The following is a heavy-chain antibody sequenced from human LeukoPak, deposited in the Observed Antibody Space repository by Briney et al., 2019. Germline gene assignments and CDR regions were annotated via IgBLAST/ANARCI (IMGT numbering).Heavy chain of an antibody. Sequence: PGGSLRLSCTASGFTFGDYAMSWIRQAPGKGLEWVSVIYSGGSTYYADSVKGRFTISRDNSKNTLYLQMNSLRAEDTAVYYCAREEGYYYDSSGYYYGYWGQGTLVTVSS. CDR3: AREEGYYYDSSGYYYGY. CDR1: GFTFGDYA. D-gene: IGHD3-22*01. CDR2: IYSGGST. J-gene: IGHJ4*02. V-gene: IGHV3-53*01.